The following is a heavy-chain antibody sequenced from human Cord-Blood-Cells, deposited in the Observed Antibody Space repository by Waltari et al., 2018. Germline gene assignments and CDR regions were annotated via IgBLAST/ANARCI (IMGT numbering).Heavy chain of an antibody. CDR3: ARVRHGFYFYY. CDR1: GGSFSGYY. CDR2: INHSGST. J-gene: IGHJ4*02. Sequence: QVQLQQWGAGLLKPSETLCLTRAVYGGSFSGYYWSWIRQPPGKGLEWIGEINHSGSTNYNPSLKSRVTISVDTSKNQFSLKLSSVTAADTAVYYCARVRHGFYFYYWGQGTLVTVSS. V-gene: IGHV4-34*01.